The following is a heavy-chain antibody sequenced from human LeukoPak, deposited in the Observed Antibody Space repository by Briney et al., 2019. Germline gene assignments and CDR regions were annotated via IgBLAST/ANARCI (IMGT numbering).Heavy chain of an antibody. Sequence: PGGSLRLSCAASGFTFDAYGMHWVRQAPGKGLEWVAVISHDGTTNEYYSDSVKGRFTISRDNSKNTLYLQMNTLRTEDTAVYYCAKDSASLSSHFATYFDYWGQGTLVTVSS. J-gene: IGHJ4*02. CDR2: ISHDGTTNE. CDR1: GFTFDAYG. CDR3: AKDSASLSSHFATYFDY. V-gene: IGHV3-30*18. D-gene: IGHD6-13*01.